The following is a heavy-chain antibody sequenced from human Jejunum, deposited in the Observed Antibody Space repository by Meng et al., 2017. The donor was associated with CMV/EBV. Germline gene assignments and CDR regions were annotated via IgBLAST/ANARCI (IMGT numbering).Heavy chain of an antibody. D-gene: IGHD5-12*01. CDR1: W. CDR3: ARDMGGYSGYLPNYYYYGMDV. Sequence: WMTWVRQAPGKGLECVANIEQDGSEKNYADSVKGRFTISRDNAKNSLYLQMNSLRAEDTAVYYCARDMGGYSGYLPNYYYYGMDVWGQGTTVTVSS. V-gene: IGHV3-7*01. CDR2: IEQDGSEK. J-gene: IGHJ6*02.